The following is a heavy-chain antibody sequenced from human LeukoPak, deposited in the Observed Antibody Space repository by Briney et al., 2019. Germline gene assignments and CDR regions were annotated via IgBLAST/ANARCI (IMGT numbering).Heavy chain of an antibody. Sequence: PGGSLRLSCAASGFTFSSYSMNWVRQAPGKGLEWVSYISSASNTIYYADSVKGRFTISRDNAKNSLYLQMNSLRAEDTALYYCATAPFGVVVYWGQGTLVTVSS. D-gene: IGHD3-3*01. CDR1: GFTFSSYS. CDR2: ISSASNTI. J-gene: IGHJ4*02. CDR3: ATAPFGVVVY. V-gene: IGHV3-48*01.